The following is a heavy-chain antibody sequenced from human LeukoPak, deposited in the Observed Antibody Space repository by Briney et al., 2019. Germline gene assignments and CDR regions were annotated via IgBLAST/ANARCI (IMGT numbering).Heavy chain of an antibody. D-gene: IGHD1-1*01. Sequence: ASVKVSCKASGYTFTNYNINWVRQATGHGLEWIGWMNPNTGNTGYAQQFLGRVTMTSDTSMSTAYLELSSLRSEDTAVYYCARSHKLVTSDVLYYFDYWGQGTLVTVSS. CDR2: MNPNTGNT. J-gene: IGHJ4*02. V-gene: IGHV1-8*01. CDR3: ARSHKLVTSDVLYYFDY. CDR1: GYTFTNYN.